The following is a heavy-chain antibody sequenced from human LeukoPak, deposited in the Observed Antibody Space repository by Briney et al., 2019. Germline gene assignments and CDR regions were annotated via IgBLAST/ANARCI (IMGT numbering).Heavy chain of an antibody. CDR3: ARPRSTMVRGVFTIDY. D-gene: IGHD3-10*01. J-gene: IGHJ4*02. Sequence: ASVKVSCKASGYTFTGYYMHWVRQAPGQGLEWMGWINPNSGGTNYAQKFQGRVTMTRDTSISTAHMELSRLRSDDTAVYYCARPRSTMVRGVFTIDYWGQGTLVTVSS. CDR1: GYTFTGYY. CDR2: INPNSGGT. V-gene: IGHV1-2*02.